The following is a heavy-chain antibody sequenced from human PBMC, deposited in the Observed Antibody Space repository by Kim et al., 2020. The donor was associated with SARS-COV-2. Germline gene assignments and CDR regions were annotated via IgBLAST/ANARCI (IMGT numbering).Heavy chain of an antibody. CDR2: IKQDRSEK. D-gene: IGHD6-19*01. Sequence: GGSLRLSCAASGFTFSSYWMSWVRQAPGKGLEWVANIKQDRSEKFYVDSVKGRFTISRDNAKNSLCLQMNSLRVEDTAVYYCARAIAVAGMGPGYWGQGTLVTVSS. V-gene: IGHV3-7*03. CDR3: ARAIAVAGMGPGY. J-gene: IGHJ4*02. CDR1: GFTFSSYW.